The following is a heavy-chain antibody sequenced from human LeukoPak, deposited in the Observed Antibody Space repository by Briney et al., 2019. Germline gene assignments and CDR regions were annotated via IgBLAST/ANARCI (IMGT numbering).Heavy chain of an antibody. CDR3: AKVTKYDSSGNY. CDR2: IYSGGST. J-gene: IGHJ4*02. CDR1: GFTVSSNY. D-gene: IGHD3-22*01. V-gene: IGHV3-53*01. Sequence: GGSLRLSCAASGFTVSSNYMSWVRQAPGKGLEWVSVIYSGGSTYYADSVKGRFTISRDNSKNTLYLQMNSLRAEDTAVYYCAKVTKYDSSGNYWGQGTLVTVSS.